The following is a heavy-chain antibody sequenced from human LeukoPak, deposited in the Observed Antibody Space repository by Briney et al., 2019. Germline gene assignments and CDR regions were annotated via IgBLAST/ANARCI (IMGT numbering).Heavy chain of an antibody. CDR2: INPSGGST. J-gene: IGHJ4*02. D-gene: IGHD4-17*01. CDR3: ARAHTVTASGVDY. Sequence: ASEKVSCKASGYTYTSYYMHWVRQATGQGLEWMGIINPSGGSTSYAQKFQGRVTMTRDTSTSTVYMELSSLRSEDTAVYYCARAHTVTASGVDYWGQGTLVTVSS. V-gene: IGHV1-46*01. CDR1: GYTYTSYY.